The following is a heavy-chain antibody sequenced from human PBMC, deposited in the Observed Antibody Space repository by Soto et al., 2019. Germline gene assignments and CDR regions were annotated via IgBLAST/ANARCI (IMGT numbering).Heavy chain of an antibody. CDR1: GFTFSSYG. D-gene: IGHD1-26*01. V-gene: IGHV3-30*18. Sequence: GGSLRLSCAASGFTFSSYGMYWVRQAPGKGLEWVAVISYDGSNKYYADSVKGRFTISRDNSKNTLYLQMNSLRAEDTAVYYCAKGPSGSYPEYFQHCGQGTLVIASS. CDR3: AKGPSGSYPEYFQH. J-gene: IGHJ1*01. CDR2: ISYDGSNK.